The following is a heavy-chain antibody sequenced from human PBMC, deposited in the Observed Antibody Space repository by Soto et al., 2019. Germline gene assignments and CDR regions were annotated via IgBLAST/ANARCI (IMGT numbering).Heavy chain of an antibody. J-gene: IGHJ4*02. CDR1: GGSVSSGSYY. V-gene: IGHV4-61*01. Sequence: SETLSLTCTVSGGSVSSGSYYWSWIRQPPGKGLEWIGYIYYSGSTNYNPSLKSRVTISVDTSKNQFSLKLISVTAADTAVYYCARDREYYESSGLYFDYWGQGTLVTVSS. CDR3: ARDREYYESSGLYFDY. CDR2: IYYSGST. D-gene: IGHD3-22*01.